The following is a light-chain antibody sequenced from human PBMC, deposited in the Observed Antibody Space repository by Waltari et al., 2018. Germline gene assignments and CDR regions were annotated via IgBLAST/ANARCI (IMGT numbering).Light chain of an antibody. CDR2: ATS. Sequence: DIQMTQSPSSLSASVGDRVTITCRASQSISTYLNWYQQIPGKAPKLLIYATSNLQSGVPSRFSGSGSGTHFSLTISSLQPEDFSIYYCQQSYTSPWTFGQGTRGEIK. V-gene: IGKV1-39*01. CDR1: QSISTY. CDR3: QQSYTSPWT. J-gene: IGKJ1*01.